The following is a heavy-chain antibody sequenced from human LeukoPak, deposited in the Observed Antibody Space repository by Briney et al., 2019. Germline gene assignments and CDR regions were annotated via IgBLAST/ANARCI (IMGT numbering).Heavy chain of an antibody. CDR2: ISSGGTTI. J-gene: IGHJ4*02. D-gene: IGHD3-22*01. V-gene: IGHV3-11*01. CDR3: ARDTGIVVVHRPGYFDY. Sequence: GGSLRLSCAASGFTSSDYYMSWIRQAPGKGLEWISYISSGGTTIYYADSVKGRFTISRDIAQNSLYLQMNSLRAEDTAVYYCARDTGIVVVHRPGYFDYWGQGTLVTVSS. CDR1: GFTSSDYY.